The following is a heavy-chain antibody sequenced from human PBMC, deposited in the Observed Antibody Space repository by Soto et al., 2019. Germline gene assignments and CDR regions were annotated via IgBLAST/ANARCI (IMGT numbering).Heavy chain of an antibody. Sequence: DVQLVESGGGLVKPGGSLRLSCAASGFNFHTYTMTWVRQAPGKGLEWVSYISGTSETIFYADSVKGRFTISRDNAKNSLYLHLNSLRDEETAVYYCATGYCRSATCPFTPWGQGTLVTVSS. J-gene: IGHJ5*02. CDR3: ATGYCRSATCPFTP. CDR2: ISGTSETI. D-gene: IGHD2-2*03. CDR1: GFNFHTYT. V-gene: IGHV3-48*02.